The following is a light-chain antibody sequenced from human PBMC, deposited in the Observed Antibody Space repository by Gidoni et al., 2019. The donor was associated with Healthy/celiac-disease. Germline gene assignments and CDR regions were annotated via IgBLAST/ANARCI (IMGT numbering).Light chain of an antibody. V-gene: IGKV1-39*01. CDR1: QSISSY. J-gene: IGKJ5*01. CDR2: AAS. CDR3: QRGYSTPRIT. Sequence: DIQMTQPPPSLSESVGDRVTITCRASQSISSYVNWYRQKPGKAPKLLIYAASSLQSGVQSRFSGSGSRTDFTLTIGSLQPEDFATYSCQRGYSTPRITFGQGTRLEI.